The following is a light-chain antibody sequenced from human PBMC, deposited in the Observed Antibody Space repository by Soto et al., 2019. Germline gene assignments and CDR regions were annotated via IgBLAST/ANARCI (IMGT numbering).Light chain of an antibody. CDR1: SSDVGGYNY. CDR2: EVN. J-gene: IGLJ1*01. CDR3: SSHSSSSAYYV. V-gene: IGLV2-14*01. Sequence: QSALTQPASVSGSPGQSITISCTGTSSDVGGYNYVSWYQQHPGKAPKLMIYEVNNRPSGVSNRFSGSKSVNTASLTISGLQAEDEADYYWSSHSSSSAYYVFGTGTKLTVL.